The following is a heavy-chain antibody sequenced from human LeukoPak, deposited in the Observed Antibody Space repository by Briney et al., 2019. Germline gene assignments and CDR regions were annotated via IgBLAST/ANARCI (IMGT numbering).Heavy chain of an antibody. Sequence: GASVKVSCKASGYTFTSYGISWVRQAPGQGLEWMGWISAYNGNTNYAQKLQGRVTMTTDTSTDTAYMELSSLRSEDTAVYYCATVLALGPLVVPAAIPLEYWGQGTLVTVSS. CDR2: ISAYNGNT. D-gene: IGHD2-2*02. CDR3: ATVLALGPLVVPAAIPLEY. V-gene: IGHV1-18*01. J-gene: IGHJ4*02. CDR1: GYTFTSYG.